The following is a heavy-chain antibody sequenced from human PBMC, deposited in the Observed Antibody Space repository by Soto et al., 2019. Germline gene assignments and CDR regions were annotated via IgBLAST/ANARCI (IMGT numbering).Heavy chain of an antibody. D-gene: IGHD6-6*01. Sequence: PGGSLRLSCAASELTLRSDAMSWVRQAPGKGLGWVSTIIGSGDRTYYADSVTGRFTISRDNAQKTLFLQMNSLRAEDTAVYYCAKELMVAARSWLTSDQHYYGMDVWGQGTTVTVSS. CDR1: ELTLRSDA. CDR2: IIGSGDRT. V-gene: IGHV3-23*01. J-gene: IGHJ6*02. CDR3: AKELMVAARSWLTSDQHYYGMDV.